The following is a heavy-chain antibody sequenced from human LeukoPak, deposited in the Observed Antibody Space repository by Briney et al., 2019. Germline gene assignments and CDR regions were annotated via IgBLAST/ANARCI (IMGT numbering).Heavy chain of an antibody. J-gene: IGHJ5*02. CDR3: ARSRTYYHDSSGYYLFDP. Sequence: SETLSLTCTVSGGCISSYYWSWIRQPPGKGLEWIGYIYTSGSTNYNPSLKSRVTISVDTSKKQFSLKLTSVTAADTAVYYCARSRTYYHDSSGYYLFDPWGQGTLVTVSS. CDR2: IYTSGST. D-gene: IGHD3-22*01. CDR1: GGCISSYY. V-gene: IGHV4-4*09.